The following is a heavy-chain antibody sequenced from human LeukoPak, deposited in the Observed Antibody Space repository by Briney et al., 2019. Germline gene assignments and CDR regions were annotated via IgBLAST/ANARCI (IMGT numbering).Heavy chain of an antibody. CDR1: GGSITNDNYY. Sequence: SETLSLTCTVSGGSITNDNYYWAWIRQSRGKGLEWVATIYYGGNTYYNPSIQSRLTMSVDTSKNQFSLKLYSGTAADTAVYYCARRSPSMTFDYWGQGTLVTVSS. V-gene: IGHV4-39*01. CDR2: IYYGGNT. D-gene: IGHD2/OR15-2a*01. J-gene: IGHJ4*02. CDR3: ARRSPSMTFDY.